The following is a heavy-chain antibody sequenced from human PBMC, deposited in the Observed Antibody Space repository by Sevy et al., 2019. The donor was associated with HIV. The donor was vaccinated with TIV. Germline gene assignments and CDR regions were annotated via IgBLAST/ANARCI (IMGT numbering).Heavy chain of an antibody. Sequence: ASVKVSCKASGYTFTGYYMHWMRQAPGQGLEWMEWINPDSGDPTYAPKFQGRVTLTRDTSINTAYMDLRRLKSDDTAVYYCVRDDRDGYFEHWGQGTLVTVSS. J-gene: IGHJ4*02. CDR2: INPDSGDP. CDR3: VRDDRDGYFEH. V-gene: IGHV1-2*02. CDR1: GYTFTGYY.